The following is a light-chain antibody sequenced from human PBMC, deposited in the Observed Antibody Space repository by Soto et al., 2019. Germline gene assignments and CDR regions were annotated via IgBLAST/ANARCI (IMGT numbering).Light chain of an antibody. J-gene: IGLJ2*01. CDR3: QVWDSSSDHVV. CDR2: DDN. Sequence: SYELTQPPSVSVAPGQTARITCGGDKIGGKSVHWYQQKPGQAPVLVVYDDNDRPSGIPERFSGSNSGNTATLTISRVEAGDEADYYCQVWDSSSDHVVFAGGTKLTV. CDR1: KIGGKS. V-gene: IGLV3-21*02.